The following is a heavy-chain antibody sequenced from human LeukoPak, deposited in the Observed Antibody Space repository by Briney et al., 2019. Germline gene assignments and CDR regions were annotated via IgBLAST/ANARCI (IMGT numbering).Heavy chain of an antibody. CDR3: ARAEDYYYGMDV. CDR2: ISSSSSYI. J-gene: IGHJ6*02. Sequence: KPGGSLRLSCAASGFTFSSYSMNWVRQAPGKGLEWVSSISSSSSYIYYADSVKGRFTISRDNAKNSLYLQMNSLRAEDTAVYYCARAEDYYYGMDVWGQGTTVTVSS. V-gene: IGHV3-21*01. CDR1: GFTFSSYS.